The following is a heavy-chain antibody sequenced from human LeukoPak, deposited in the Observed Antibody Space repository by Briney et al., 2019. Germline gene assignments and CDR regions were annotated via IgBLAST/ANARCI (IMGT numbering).Heavy chain of an antibody. V-gene: IGHV1-2*02. J-gene: IGHJ4*02. Sequence: ASVKVSCKASGYTFTGYYMHWVRQAPGQGLEWMGWINPNSGGTNYAQKFQGRVTMTRDTSISTAYMELSRLRSDDTAVYYCARWRFGEPQFDYWGQGTLVTVSS. CDR3: ARWRFGEPQFDY. CDR1: GYTFTGYY. CDR2: INPNSGGT. D-gene: IGHD3-10*01.